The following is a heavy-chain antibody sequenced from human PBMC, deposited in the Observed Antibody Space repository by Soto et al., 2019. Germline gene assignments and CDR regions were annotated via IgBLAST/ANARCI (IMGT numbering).Heavy chain of an antibody. Sequence: TCSVADDSSSSYYWSCIRKPAGKGLEWIGRIYTSGSTNYNPSLKSRVTMSVDTSKNQFSLKLSSVTAADTAVYYCAREGVFLLGFGKLYDYYGRDVWGQGTTVPVSS. J-gene: IGHJ6*02. CDR3: AREGVFLLGFGKLYDYYGRDV. V-gene: IGHV4-4*07. D-gene: IGHD3-10*01. CDR1: DDSSSSYY. CDR2: IYTSGST.